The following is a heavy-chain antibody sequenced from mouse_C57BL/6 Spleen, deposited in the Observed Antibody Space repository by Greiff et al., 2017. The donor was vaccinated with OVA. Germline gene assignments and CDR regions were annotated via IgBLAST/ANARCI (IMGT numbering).Heavy chain of an antibody. V-gene: IGHV1-18*01. CDR3: ASYGSSYEGYFDV. CDR1: GYTFTDYN. D-gene: IGHD1-1*01. CDR2: INPNNGGT. Sequence: VQLQQSGPELVKPGASVKIPCKASGYTFTDYNMDWVKQSHGKSLEWIGDINPNNGGTIYNQKFKGKATLTVDKSSSTAYMELRSLTSEDTAVYYCASYGSSYEGYFDVWGTGTTVTVSS. J-gene: IGHJ1*03.